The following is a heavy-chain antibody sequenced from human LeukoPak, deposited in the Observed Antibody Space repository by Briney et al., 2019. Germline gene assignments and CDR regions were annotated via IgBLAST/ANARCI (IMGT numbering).Heavy chain of an antibody. V-gene: IGHV4-59*01. CDR3: ARDSFSSSWPKWFDP. CDR1: GGSMSSYY. CDR2: IYYSGST. D-gene: IGHD6-13*01. J-gene: IGHJ5*02. Sequence: SETLSLTCTVSGGSMSSYYWSWIRQPPGKGLEWIGYIYYSGSTNYNPSLKSRVTISLDTSKNQFSLKLSSVTAADTAVYYCARDSFSSSWPKWFDPWGQGILVAVSS.